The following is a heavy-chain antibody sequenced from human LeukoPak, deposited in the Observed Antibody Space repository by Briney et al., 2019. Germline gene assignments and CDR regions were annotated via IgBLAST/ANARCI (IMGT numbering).Heavy chain of an antibody. CDR1: GGSISSYY. Sequence: PSETLSLTCTVSGGSISSYYWTWIRQPPGKGLGWIGYIYTSGSTNYNPSLKSRVTISLDTSKNQFSLKLSSVTAADTAVYYCAAVAGNWFDPWGQGTLVTVSS. D-gene: IGHD6-19*01. V-gene: IGHV4-4*09. CDR2: IYTSGST. CDR3: AAVAGNWFDP. J-gene: IGHJ5*02.